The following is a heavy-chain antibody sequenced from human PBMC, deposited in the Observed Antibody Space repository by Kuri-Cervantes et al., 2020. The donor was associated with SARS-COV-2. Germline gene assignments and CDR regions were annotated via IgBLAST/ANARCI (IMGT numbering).Heavy chain of an antibody. CDR2: ISSSSSYI. D-gene: IGHD3-3*01. Sequence: GESLKISCAASGFTFSSYSMNWVRQAPGKGLEWVSSISSSSSYIYYADPVKGRFTISRDNAKNSLYLQMNSLRAEDTAVYYCARQMMSSITIFGVVITRNWFDPWGQGTLVTVSS. J-gene: IGHJ5*02. V-gene: IGHV3-21*01. CDR3: ARQMMSSITIFGVVITRNWFDP. CDR1: GFTFSSYS.